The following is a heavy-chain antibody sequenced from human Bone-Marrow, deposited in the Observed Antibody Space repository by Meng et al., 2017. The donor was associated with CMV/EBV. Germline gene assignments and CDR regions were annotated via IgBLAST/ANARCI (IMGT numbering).Heavy chain of an antibody. D-gene: IGHD6-6*01. V-gene: IGHV3-30*02. CDR1: GFTFSSYS. CDR3: AKVLYSSSSGDY. J-gene: IGHJ4*02. CDR2: IRYDGSNK. Sequence: GESLKISCAASGFTFSSYSMHWVRQAPGKGLEWVAFIRYDGSNKYYADSVKGRFTISRDNSKNTLYLQMNSLRAEDTAVYYCAKVLYSSSSGDYWGQGTLVTVSS.